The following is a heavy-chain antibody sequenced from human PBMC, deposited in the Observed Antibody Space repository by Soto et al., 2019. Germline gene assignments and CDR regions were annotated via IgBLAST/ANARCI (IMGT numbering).Heavy chain of an antibody. Sequence: GESLRLSCEASGFPFNTYAMTWFRQLPGMWLEWVSTTSIGGNTDFAESVRGRFSVSRDNSKNTLYLQMTNLRAEDAAIYFCAKDLRPGLVVPTKSGFDPWGQGTRVTVSS. J-gene: IGHJ5*02. CDR3: AKDLRPGLVVPTKSGFDP. V-gene: IGHV3-23*01. D-gene: IGHD3-10*01. CDR2: TSIGGNT. CDR1: GFPFNTYA.